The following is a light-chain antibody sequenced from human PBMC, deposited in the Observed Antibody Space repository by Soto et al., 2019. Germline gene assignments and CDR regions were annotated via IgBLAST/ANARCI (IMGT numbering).Light chain of an antibody. CDR3: QQSYNTPWT. J-gene: IGKJ1*01. Sequence: DVQMNQSPSTLSASVGDRVTITCRASQSISSWLAWYQQKPGKAPKLLIYKASSLESGVPSRFSGSGSGTYFTLTVSSLQPEDFATYFCQQSYNTPWTFGQGTKVDIK. V-gene: IGKV1-5*03. CDR2: KAS. CDR1: QSISSW.